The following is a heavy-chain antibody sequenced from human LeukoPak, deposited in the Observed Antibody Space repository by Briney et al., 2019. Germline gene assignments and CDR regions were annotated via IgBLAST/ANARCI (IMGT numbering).Heavy chain of an antibody. J-gene: IGHJ6*02. CDR3: AKDKATTGSYGLDV. D-gene: IGHD6-13*01. CDR2: ISDSGTST. Sequence: GGSLRLSCAAPGFTFSTYAMNWVRQAPGKGLEWVSAISDSGTSTYYADSMKGRFTISTDNTTNTLYLQMNSLRAEDTAVYYCAKDKATTGSYGLDVWGQGTTVTVSS. CDR1: GFTFSTYA. V-gene: IGHV3-23*01.